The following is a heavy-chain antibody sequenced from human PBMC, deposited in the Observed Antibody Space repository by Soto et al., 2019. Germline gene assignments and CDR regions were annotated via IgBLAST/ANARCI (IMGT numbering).Heavy chain of an antibody. Sequence: SETLSLTCTVSGGSISSGDYYWSWIRQPPGKGLEWIGYIYYSGSTYYNPSLKSRVTISVDTSKNQFSLKLSSVTAADTAVYYCARGGTMVRGVSPRGNWFDPWGQGTLVTVSS. CDR2: IYYSGST. J-gene: IGHJ5*02. CDR1: GGSISSGDYY. D-gene: IGHD3-10*01. CDR3: ARGGTMVRGVSPRGNWFDP. V-gene: IGHV4-30-4*01.